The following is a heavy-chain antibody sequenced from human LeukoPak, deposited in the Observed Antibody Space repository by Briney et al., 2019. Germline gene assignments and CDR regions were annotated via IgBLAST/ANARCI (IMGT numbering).Heavy chain of an antibody. CDR2: IYPGDSDT. J-gene: IGHJ5*02. D-gene: IGHD5-24*01. CDR3: ARHSRDGYNYWFDP. Sequence: GESLKISCKGSGYSSTNYWIGWVRQMPGKGLEWMGMIYPGDSDTRYSPSFQGQVTISTDKSISTAYLQWSSLKASDTAMYYCARHSRDGYNYWFDPWGQGTLVTVSS. V-gene: IGHV5-51*01. CDR1: GYSSTNYW.